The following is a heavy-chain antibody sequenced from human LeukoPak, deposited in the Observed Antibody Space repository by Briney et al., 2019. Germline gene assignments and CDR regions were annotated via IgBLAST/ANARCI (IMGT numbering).Heavy chain of an antibody. D-gene: IGHD3-22*01. V-gene: IGHV3-23*01. Sequence: GGSLRLSCEASGFPFSSYAMSWVRQAPGKGLEWASVMTSSGGNTYYADSVKGRFTISRDNSKNTLYLQMNSLRAEDTALYYCASYDSSGYYLYRYFTYWGQGPLVTVSS. CDR2: MTSSGGNT. CDR3: ASYDSSGYYLYRYFTY. CDR1: GFPFSSYA. J-gene: IGHJ4*02.